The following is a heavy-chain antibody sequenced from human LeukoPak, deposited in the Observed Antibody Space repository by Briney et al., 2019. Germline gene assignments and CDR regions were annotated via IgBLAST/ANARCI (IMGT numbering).Heavy chain of an antibody. D-gene: IGHD3-22*01. CDR3: ARVAYYYDSSGYYYNFNYYYYMDV. CDR2: IRYDGSNK. J-gene: IGHJ6*03. V-gene: IGHV3-30*02. Sequence: GGSLRLSCAASGFTFSSYGMHWVRQAPGKGLEWVAFIRYDGSNKYYADSVKGRFTISRDNAKNSLYLQMNSLRAEDTAVYYCARVAYYYDSSGYYYNFNYYYYMDVWGKGTTVTVSS. CDR1: GFTFSSYG.